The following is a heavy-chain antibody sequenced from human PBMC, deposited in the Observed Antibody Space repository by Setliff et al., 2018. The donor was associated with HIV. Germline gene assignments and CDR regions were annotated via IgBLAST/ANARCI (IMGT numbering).Heavy chain of an antibody. CDR3: ARGGPLRFLEWLLSFFDY. CDR1: GGTFSGYG. CDR2: IIPDSGGI. V-gene: IGHV1-2*02. D-gene: IGHD3-3*01. J-gene: IGHJ4*02. Sequence: ASVKVSCKASGGTFSGYGISWVRQAPGQGLEWMGGIIPDSGGINFAQKFQGRVTMTRVTSISTAYMELSGLRSDDTAVYYCARGGPLRFLEWLLSFFDYWGQGTLVTVSS.